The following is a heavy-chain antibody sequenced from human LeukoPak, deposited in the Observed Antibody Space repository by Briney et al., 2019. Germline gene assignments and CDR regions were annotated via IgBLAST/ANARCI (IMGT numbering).Heavy chain of an antibody. CDR3: AKITGGNRGFCTWTSCNQGGWFDP. V-gene: IGHV3-23*01. D-gene: IGHD2-8*01. Sequence: PGWSLRLSCAASGFTFRSYAISRVRQGPGKGLEWVSGISGSGMYTYYADSVKGRFTISRDNSKNTVYLQMNSLRAEDTAVYYCAKITGGNRGFCTWTSCNQGGWFDPWGQGTLVTVSS. J-gene: IGHJ5*02. CDR2: ISGSGMYT. CDR1: GFTFRSYA.